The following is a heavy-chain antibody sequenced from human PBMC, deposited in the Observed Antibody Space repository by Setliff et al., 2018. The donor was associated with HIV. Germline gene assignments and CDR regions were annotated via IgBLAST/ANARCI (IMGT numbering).Heavy chain of an antibody. Sequence: TLSLTCAVYGGSFSDYYWTWIRQPPGEGLEWIGEINHGGSTYYNPSLKSRVTISADTSKNHFSLKLNSVSAADTAVYYCARVRLTATRTRGAFDIWGHGTMVTVSS. CDR1: GGSFSDYY. V-gene: IGHV4-34*09. D-gene: IGHD3-10*01. CDR2: INHGGST. CDR3: ARVRLTATRTRGAFDI. J-gene: IGHJ3*02.